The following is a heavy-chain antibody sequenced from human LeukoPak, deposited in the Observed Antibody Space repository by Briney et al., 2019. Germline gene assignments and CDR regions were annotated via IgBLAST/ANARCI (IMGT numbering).Heavy chain of an antibody. V-gene: IGHV1-8*01. D-gene: IGHD3-22*01. Sequence: ASVKVSCKASGYTFTSYDINWVRQATGQGLEWMGWMSPNSGNTGYAQKFQDRVTMTRDTSISTAYMELSSLRSEDTAVYYCARDPYYYDANPRDDYWGQGTLVTVSS. CDR1: GYTFTSYD. J-gene: IGHJ4*02. CDR3: ARDPYYYDANPRDDY. CDR2: MSPNSGNT.